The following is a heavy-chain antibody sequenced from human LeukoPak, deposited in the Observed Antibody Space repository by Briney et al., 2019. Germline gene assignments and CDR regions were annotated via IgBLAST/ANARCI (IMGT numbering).Heavy chain of an antibody. CDR2: ISYDGSNK. CDR1: GFTFSSYA. V-gene: IGHV3-30-3*01. D-gene: IGHD6-13*01. CDR3: ARDREAYSSSWYYFDY. J-gene: IGHJ4*02. Sequence: GGSLRLSCAASGFTFSSYAMHWVRQAPGKGLEWVAVISYDGSNKYYADSVKGRFTISRVNSKNTLYLQMNSLRAEDTAVYYCARDREAYSSSWYYFDYWGQGTLVTVSS.